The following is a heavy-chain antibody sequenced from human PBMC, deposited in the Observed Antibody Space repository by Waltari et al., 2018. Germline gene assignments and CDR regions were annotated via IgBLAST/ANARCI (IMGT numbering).Heavy chain of an antibody. CDR3: TRTSASYYYYMDV. CDR1: GFTFGDYA. Sequence: EVQLVESGGGLVQPGRSLRLSCTASGFTFGDYAMSWVRQAPGKGLEWVGFIRSKAYGGTTEYAASVKGRFTISRDDSKSIAYLQMNSLKTEDTAVYYCTRTSASYYYYMDVWGKGTTVTVSS. J-gene: IGHJ6*03. CDR2: IRSKAYGGTT. V-gene: IGHV3-49*04.